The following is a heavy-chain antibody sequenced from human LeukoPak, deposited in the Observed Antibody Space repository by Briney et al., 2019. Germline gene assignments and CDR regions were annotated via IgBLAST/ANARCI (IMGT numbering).Heavy chain of an antibody. D-gene: IGHD5-18*01. CDR3: AKDAYSYGYFDY. CDR2: IYSGGYT. CDR1: GFTVSSNY. J-gene: IGHJ4*02. Sequence: PGGSLRLSCAASGFTVSSNYMTWVRQAPGKGLEWVSVIYSGGYTYYADSVKGRFTTSRDNSKSTLYLQMNSLRAEDTAVYYCAKDAYSYGYFDYWGQGTLVTVSS. V-gene: IGHV3-53*01.